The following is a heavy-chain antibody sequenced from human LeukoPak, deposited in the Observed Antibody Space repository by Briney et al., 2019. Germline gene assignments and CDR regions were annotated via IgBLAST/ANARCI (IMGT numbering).Heavy chain of an antibody. Sequence: SETLSLTCAVYGGSFRGYYWSWVRQPPGKGLEWIGEINHSGSTNYNPSLKSRVTISLDTPMKKFSLKLNSVTAADTAVYYCASTERCSTTCPLDYWGQGTLVTVSS. V-gene: IGHV4-34*01. CDR3: ASTERCSTTCPLDY. J-gene: IGHJ4*02. D-gene: IGHD2-2*01. CDR2: INHSGST. CDR1: GGSFRGYY.